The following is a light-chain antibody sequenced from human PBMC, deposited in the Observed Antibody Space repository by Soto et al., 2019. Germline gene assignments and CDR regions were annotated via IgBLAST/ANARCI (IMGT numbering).Light chain of an antibody. J-gene: IGLJ2*01. CDR3: AAWDDSLNGVV. CDR2: SNN. CDR1: SSNIGSNT. V-gene: IGLV1-44*01. Sequence: QSVLTQPPSASGTPGQRVTISCSGSSSNIGSNTVNWYHQLPGTAPKLLMYSNNQRPSGVPDRFSGSKSGTSASLAISGLQSEDEADYYCAAWDDSLNGVVFGGGTKVTVL.